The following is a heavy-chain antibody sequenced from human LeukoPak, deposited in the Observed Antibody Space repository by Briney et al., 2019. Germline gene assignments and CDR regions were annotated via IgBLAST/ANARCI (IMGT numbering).Heavy chain of an antibody. D-gene: IGHD6-19*01. J-gene: IGHJ4*02. V-gene: IGHV1-18*01. Sequence: ASVKVSCKTSGYTFTSSGITWVRQAPGQGLEWMGWISTYNGYSKYAQNLQGRVTMTADTSTSTAYMKLSSLRSDDTAVYYCAKNSSGGYSDYWGQGTLVTVSS. CDR1: GYTFTSSG. CDR2: ISTYNGYS. CDR3: AKNSSGGYSDY.